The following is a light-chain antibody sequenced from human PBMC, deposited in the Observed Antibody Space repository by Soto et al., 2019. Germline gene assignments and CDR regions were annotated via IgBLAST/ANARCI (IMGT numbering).Light chain of an antibody. Sequence: VRTECPLSLPVTLGQPSSISCTASQSLVHTDGNTYLSWYLQKPGQSPQLLIYWGSNRASGVPDRFSGSGSGTDFTLKISRVEAEDVGVYYCMQALQTPWTFGQGTKV. CDR1: QSLVHTDGNTY. CDR3: MQALQTPWT. J-gene: IGKJ1*01. CDR2: WGS. V-gene: IGKV2-28*01.